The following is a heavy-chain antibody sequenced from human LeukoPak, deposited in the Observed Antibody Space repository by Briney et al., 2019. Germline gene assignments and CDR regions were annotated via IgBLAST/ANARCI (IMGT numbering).Heavy chain of an antibody. CDR1: GFDFSDFY. V-gene: IGHV3-73*01. Sequence: GGTLRLSCAASGFDFSDFYIHWVRQASGRGLEWVGLIRSKPSSYTTVYAASVKGRFTISRDDSKNTAYLQMNSLKAEDTAVYYCSRQHCSGGSCSYVDYWGQGTLVTVSS. D-gene: IGHD2-15*01. J-gene: IGHJ4*02. CDR3: SRQHCSGGSCSYVDY. CDR2: IRSKPSSYTT.